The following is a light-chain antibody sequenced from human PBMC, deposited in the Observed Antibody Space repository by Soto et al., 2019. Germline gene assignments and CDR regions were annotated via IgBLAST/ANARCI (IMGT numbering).Light chain of an antibody. Sequence: QSALTQPASVSGSPGQSITISCTGTSSDVGNYNLVSWYQQHPDKAPKLMIYEVTKRPSGVSNRFSGSKSGNTASLTISGLQAEDEADYYCSSYTSSSTLPFVFGTGTKVTVL. J-gene: IGLJ1*01. CDR2: EVT. CDR1: SSDVGNYNL. CDR3: SSYTSSSTLPFV. V-gene: IGLV2-14*02.